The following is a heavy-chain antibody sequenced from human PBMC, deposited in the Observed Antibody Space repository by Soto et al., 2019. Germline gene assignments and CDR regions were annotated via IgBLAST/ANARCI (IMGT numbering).Heavy chain of an antibody. J-gene: IGHJ4*02. CDR3: ARGRWLRSPLDY. Sequence: QVQLQQWGAGLLKPSETLSLTCAVYGGSFSGYYWSWIRQPPGKGLEWIGEINHSGSTNYNPSLKSRVTISVDTSKNQFSLKRSSVTAADTAVYYCARGRWLRSPLDYWGQGTLVTVSS. CDR1: GGSFSGYY. D-gene: IGHD5-12*01. CDR2: INHSGST. V-gene: IGHV4-34*01.